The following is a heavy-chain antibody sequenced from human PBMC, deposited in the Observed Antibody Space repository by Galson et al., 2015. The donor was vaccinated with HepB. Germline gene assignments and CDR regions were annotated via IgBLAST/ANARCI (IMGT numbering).Heavy chain of an antibody. CDR1: GFTFSDYY. Sequence: SLRLSCAASGFTFSDYYMSWIRQAPGKGLEWVSYISSTTNYTNYAGSVKGRFTISRDNAKNSLYLQMNSLRAEDTALYYCARDLGGITAAGRTPGNCWGQGTLVTVSS. D-gene: IGHD6-13*01. V-gene: IGHV3-11*06. CDR2: ISSTTNYT. CDR3: ARDLGGITAAGRTPGNC. J-gene: IGHJ4*02.